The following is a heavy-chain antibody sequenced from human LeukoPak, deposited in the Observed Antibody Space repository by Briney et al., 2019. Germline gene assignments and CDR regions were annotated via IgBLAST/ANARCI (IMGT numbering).Heavy chain of an antibody. J-gene: IGHJ4*02. CDR3: ARGVYIAAAQYGY. V-gene: IGHV4-59*01. Sequence: PSETLSLTCTVSGGSISSYYWSWIRQPPGKGLEWIGYIYYSGTTNYNPSLKSRVTISVDTSKNQFSLKLSSVTAAVTAVYYCARGVYIAAAQYGYWGQGTLVTVSS. CDR1: GGSISSYY. CDR2: IYYSGTT. D-gene: IGHD6-13*01.